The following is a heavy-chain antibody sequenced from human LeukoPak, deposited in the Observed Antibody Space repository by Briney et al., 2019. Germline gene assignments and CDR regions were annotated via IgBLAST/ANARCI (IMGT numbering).Heavy chain of an antibody. Sequence: GASVKVSCKASGYTFTSYAMNWVRQAPGQGLEWMGWISAYNGNTNYAQKLQGRVTMTTDTSTSTAYMELRSLRSDDTAVYYCARGGLDYSYYMDVWATGTTVTVSS. CDR2: ISAYNGNT. V-gene: IGHV1-18*01. CDR1: GYTFTSYA. J-gene: IGHJ6*03. D-gene: IGHD3-10*01. CDR3: ARGGLDYSYYMDV.